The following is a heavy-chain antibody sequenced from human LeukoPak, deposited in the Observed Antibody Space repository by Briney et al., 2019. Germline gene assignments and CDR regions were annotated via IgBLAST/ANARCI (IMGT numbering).Heavy chain of an antibody. D-gene: IGHD3-10*01. J-gene: IGHJ6*02. CDR2: IRYDGSNK. CDR3: APYYYGSGTSLGY. CDR1: GFTFSSYG. V-gene: IGHV3-30*02. Sequence: GGSLRLSCAASGFTFSSYGMHWVRQAPGKGLEWVAFIRYDGSNKYYADSVKGRFTISRDNSKNTLYLQMNSLRVEDTAVYYCAPYYYGSGTSLGYWGQGTTVTVSS.